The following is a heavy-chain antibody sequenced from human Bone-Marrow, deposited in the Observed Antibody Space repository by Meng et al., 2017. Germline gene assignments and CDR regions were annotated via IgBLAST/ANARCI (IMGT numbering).Heavy chain of an antibody. V-gene: IGHV4-59*01. CDR3: ARRPEWLGYFDY. CDR2: IYYSGST. J-gene: IGHJ4*02. D-gene: IGHD3-3*01. CDR1: GGSISSYY. Sequence: QVQLQQWGAGLLKPSETLSLTCTVSGGSISSYYWSWIRQPPGKGLEWIGYIYYSGSTNYNPSLKSRVTISVDTSKNQFSLKLSSVTAADTAVYYCARRPEWLGYFDYWGQGTLVTSPQ.